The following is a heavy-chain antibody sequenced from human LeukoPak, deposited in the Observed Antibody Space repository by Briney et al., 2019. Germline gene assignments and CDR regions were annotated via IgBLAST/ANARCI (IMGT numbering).Heavy chain of an antibody. CDR1: GFTFSSYA. CDR3: AKDRGMFLVGYLDY. V-gene: IGHV3-23*01. CDR2: ISGSGGTT. J-gene: IGHJ4*02. D-gene: IGHD2-15*01. Sequence: GGSLRLSCAASGFTFSSYAMSWVRQAPGKELEWVSAISGSGGTTYYADSVKGRFTISRDNSKNTLYLQMNSLRAEDTAVYYCAKDRGMFLVGYLDYWGQGTLVTVSS.